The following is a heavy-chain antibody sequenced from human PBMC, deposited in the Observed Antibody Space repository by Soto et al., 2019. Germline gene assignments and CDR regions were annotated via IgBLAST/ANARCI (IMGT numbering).Heavy chain of an antibody. CDR2: ISGSGGST. D-gene: IGHD3-10*01. Sequence: GSLRLSCAASGFTFSSYAMSWVRQAPGKGLEWVSAISGSGGSTYYADSVKGRFTISIDNSKNTLYLQMNSLRAEDTAVYYFAKPNYYYGSGSYYNPYYYGMDVWGQGTTVTVSS. V-gene: IGHV3-23*01. CDR1: GFTFSSYA. J-gene: IGHJ6*02. CDR3: AKPNYYYGSGSYYNPYYYGMDV.